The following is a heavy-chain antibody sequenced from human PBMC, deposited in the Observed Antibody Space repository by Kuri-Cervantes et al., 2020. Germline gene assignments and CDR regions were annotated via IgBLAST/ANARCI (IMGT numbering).Heavy chain of an antibody. CDR3: ARDPLGGDYLDY. CDR1: GFTFSSYA. J-gene: IGHJ4*02. V-gene: IGHV3-33*08. CDR2: IWYDGSNK. D-gene: IGHD3-16*01. Sequence: GGSLRLSCAASGFTFSSYAMSWVRQAPGKGLEWVAVIWYDGSNKYYADSVKGRFTISRDNSKNTLYLQMNSLRAEDTAVYYCARDPLGGDYLDYWGQGALVTVSS.